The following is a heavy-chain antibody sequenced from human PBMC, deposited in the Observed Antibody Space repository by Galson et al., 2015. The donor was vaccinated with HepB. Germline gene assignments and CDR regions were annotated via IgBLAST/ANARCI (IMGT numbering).Heavy chain of an antibody. CDR1: GFTFSNYA. Sequence: SLRLSCAASGFTFSNYAMSWVRQAPGKGLEWVSGINNSGDSTYYTDSVKGRFTISRDNSKNTLYLQMNSLRVEDTAVYFCARGGATGTNGHGMDVWGQGTTVTVSS. CDR2: INNSGDST. V-gene: IGHV3-23*01. CDR3: ARGGATGTNGHGMDV. D-gene: IGHD1-7*01. J-gene: IGHJ6*02.